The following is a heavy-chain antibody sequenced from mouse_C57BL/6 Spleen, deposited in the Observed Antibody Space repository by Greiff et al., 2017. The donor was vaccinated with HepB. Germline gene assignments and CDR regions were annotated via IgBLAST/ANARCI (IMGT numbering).Heavy chain of an antibody. CDR3: ARDTRNYVLFDY. CDR2: ISYDGSN. CDR1: GYSITSGYY. D-gene: IGHD2-1*01. Sequence: DVQLQESGPGLVKPSQSLSLTCSVTGYSITSGYYWNWIRQFPGNKLEWMGYISYDGSNNYNPSLKNRISITRDTSKNQFFLKLNSVTTEDTATYYCARDTRNYVLFDYWGQGTTLTVSS. J-gene: IGHJ2*01. V-gene: IGHV3-6*01.